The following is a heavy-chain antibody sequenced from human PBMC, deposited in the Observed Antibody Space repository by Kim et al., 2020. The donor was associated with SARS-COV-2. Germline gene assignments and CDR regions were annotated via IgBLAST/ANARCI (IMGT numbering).Heavy chain of an antibody. J-gene: IGHJ4*02. V-gene: IGHV4-59*13. Sequence: IRQPPGKGLEWIGYIYYSGSTNYNPSLKSRVTISVDTSKNQFSLKLSSVTAADTAVYYCARKSWSYFDYWGQGTLVTVSS. D-gene: IGHD6-13*01. CDR2: IYYSGST. CDR3: ARKSWSYFDY.